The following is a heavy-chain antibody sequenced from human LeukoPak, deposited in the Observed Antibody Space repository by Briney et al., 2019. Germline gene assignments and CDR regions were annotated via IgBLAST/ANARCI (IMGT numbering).Heavy chain of an antibody. CDR3: ARDGGVLYYYYYYYMDV. V-gene: IGHV4-38-2*02. CDR2: MYHSGST. J-gene: IGHJ6*03. Sequence: SETLSLTCTVSGYSINSAYYWGWIRQPPGKGLEWIGSMYHSGSTYYNPSLQSRVTISVDTSKNQFSLKLSSVTAADTAVYYCARDGGVLYYYYYYYMDVWGKGTTVTISS. CDR1: GYSINSAYY. D-gene: IGHD2-8*02.